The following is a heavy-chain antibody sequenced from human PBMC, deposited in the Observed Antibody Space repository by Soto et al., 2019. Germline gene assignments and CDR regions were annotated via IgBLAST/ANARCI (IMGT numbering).Heavy chain of an antibody. D-gene: IGHD5-12*01. CDR3: AKVRGYHYYYHYYGMDV. J-gene: IGHJ6*02. CDR2: ISYDGSNK. CDR1: GFTFSSYG. V-gene: IGHV3-30*18. Sequence: QVQLVESGGGVVQPGRSLRLSCAASGFTFSSYGMHWVRQAPGKGLEWVAVISYDGSNKYYADSVKGRFTISRDHSKNTLYLQRNSLRAEDTAVYYCAKVRGYHYYYHYYGMDVWGQGTTVTVSS.